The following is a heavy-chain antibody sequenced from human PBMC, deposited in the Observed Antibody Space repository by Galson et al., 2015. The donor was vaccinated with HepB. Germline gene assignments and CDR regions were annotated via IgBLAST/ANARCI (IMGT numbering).Heavy chain of an antibody. Sequence: SLRLSCAASGFTFSSYAMSWVRRAPGKGLEWVSSISGSGSNTYYADSVKGRFTIFRDNSKNTLYVQMNSLRAEDTAVYYCAKDRDASGRLPARRDSGLFDYWGQGTLVTVSS. D-gene: IGHD6-6*01. CDR1: GFTFSSYA. V-gene: IGHV3-23*01. CDR2: ISGSGSNT. J-gene: IGHJ4*02. CDR3: AKDRDASGRLPARRDSGLFDY.